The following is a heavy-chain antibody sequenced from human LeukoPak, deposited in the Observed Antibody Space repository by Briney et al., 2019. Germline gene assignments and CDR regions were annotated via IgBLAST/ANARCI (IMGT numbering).Heavy chain of an antibody. Sequence: GGSLRLSCAASGFTFSSYWMSWVRQAPGKGLEWVANIKQDGSEKYYVDSVKGRFTISRDNAKNSLYLQMNSLRAEDTAVYYCAREGAFDYYGSGSYYRVYYFDYWGQGTLVTVSS. CDR2: IKQDGSEK. J-gene: IGHJ4*02. CDR3: AREGAFDYYGSGSYYRVYYFDY. D-gene: IGHD3-10*01. V-gene: IGHV3-7*01. CDR1: GFTFSSYW.